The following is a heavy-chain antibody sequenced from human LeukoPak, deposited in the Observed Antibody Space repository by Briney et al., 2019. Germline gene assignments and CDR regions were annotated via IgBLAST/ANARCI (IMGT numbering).Heavy chain of an antibody. CDR1: GAFISSGGFY. D-gene: IGHD6-19*01. J-gene: IGHJ5*02. Sequence: PSETLSLTCTVSGAFISSGGFYWSWLRQPPGKGLEWIGYIYHSGKAYYNPSLESRVTISVDRSKNHFSLNLNSVTPEDTAVYYCARVAVSGTDWFDPWGQGTLVTVSS. CDR2: IYHSGKA. V-gene: IGHV4-30-2*01. CDR3: ARVAVSGTDWFDP.